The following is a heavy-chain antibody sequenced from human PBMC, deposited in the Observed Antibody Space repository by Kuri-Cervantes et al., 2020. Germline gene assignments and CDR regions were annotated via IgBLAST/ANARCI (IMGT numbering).Heavy chain of an antibody. CDR2: ISYDGSNK. D-gene: IGHD3-10*01. CDR3: ARDGLSPAWYYGSGSPYWCWFDP. J-gene: IGHJ5*02. V-gene: IGHV3-30-3*01. CDR1: GFTFSSYA. Sequence: GGSLRLSCAASGFTFSSYAMHWVRQAPGKGLEWVAVISYDGSNKYYADSVKGRFTISRDNSKNTLYLQMNSLRAEDTAVYYCARDGLSPAWYYGSGSPYWCWFDPWGQGTPVTVSS.